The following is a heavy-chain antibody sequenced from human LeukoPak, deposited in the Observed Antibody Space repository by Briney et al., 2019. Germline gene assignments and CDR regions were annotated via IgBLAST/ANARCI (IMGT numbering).Heavy chain of an antibody. D-gene: IGHD6-13*01. CDR2: INHSGST. CDR3: ARWASSSWYRFSDAFDI. CDR1: GGSFSGYY. J-gene: IGHJ3*02. Sequence: SETLSLTCAVYGGSFSGYYWSWIRQPPGKGLEWIGEINHSGSTNYNPSLKSRVTISVDTSKNQFSLKLSSVTAADTAVYYCARWASSSWYRFSDAFDIWGQGTMVTVSS. V-gene: IGHV4-34*01.